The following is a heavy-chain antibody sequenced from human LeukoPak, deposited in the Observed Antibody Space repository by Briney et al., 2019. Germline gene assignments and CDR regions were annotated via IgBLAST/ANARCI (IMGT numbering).Heavy chain of an antibody. D-gene: IGHD1-26*01. J-gene: IGHJ3*02. CDR2: IYYSGST. CDR3: ARDSGSLRGAAFDI. V-gene: IGHV4-39*01. CDR1: GGSISNSYYY. Sequence: SETLSLTCTVSGGSISNSYYYWGWIRQPPGKGLEWIGSIYYSGSTYYTPSLQSRVTISVDTSKNQFSLKLTSVTAADTAVYYCARDSGSLRGAAFDIWGQGTMVTVSS.